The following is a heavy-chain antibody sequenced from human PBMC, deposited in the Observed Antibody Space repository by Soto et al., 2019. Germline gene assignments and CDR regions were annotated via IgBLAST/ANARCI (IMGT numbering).Heavy chain of an antibody. CDR2: ISYDGDNK. Sequence: QVQLVESGGGVVQPGRSLRLSCAASGFTINNYAIHWVRQAPGKGLEWVAVISYDGDNKNYADSVKGRFTISRDNSNNTLYLQMNSLRVEDTAVYYCARDGFLTLIVEFAYWGQGTLVTVSS. V-gene: IGHV3-30-3*01. J-gene: IGHJ4*02. D-gene: IGHD3-22*01. CDR1: GFTINNYA. CDR3: ARDGFLTLIVEFAY.